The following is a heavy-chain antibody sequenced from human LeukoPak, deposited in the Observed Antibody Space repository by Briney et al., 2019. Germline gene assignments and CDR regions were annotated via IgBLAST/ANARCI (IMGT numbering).Heavy chain of an antibody. J-gene: IGHJ4*02. CDR2: IDRDGSRI. D-gene: IGHD4-23*01. CDR3: VRGNDYGGPHY. V-gene: IGHV3-74*01. CDR1: GFTFSSYW. Sequence: GGSLRLSCAVSGFTFSSYWMHWVRQAPGKGLMWVSRIDRDGSRINYADSVKGRFTISRDNGKNTLFLQMNSLRAEDAAVYNCVRGNDYGGPHYWGQGTLVTVSS.